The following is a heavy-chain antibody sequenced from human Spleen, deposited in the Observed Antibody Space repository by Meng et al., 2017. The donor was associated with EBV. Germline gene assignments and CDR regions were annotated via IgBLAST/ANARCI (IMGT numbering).Heavy chain of an antibody. CDR2: INTGGDTI. D-gene: IGHD4-17*01. V-gene: IGHV3-11*01. CDR3: ANGDYADF. J-gene: IGHJ4*02. CDR1: GFIFGDYD. Sequence: QVRRGQSGGGLVKPGGSLRLSCEASGFIFGDYDMNWIRQAPGKGLEWVSYINTGGDTIHYADSVKGRFTVSRDNAKNSLFLQMNSLRVEDTAVYFCANGDYADFWGQGTLATFPS.